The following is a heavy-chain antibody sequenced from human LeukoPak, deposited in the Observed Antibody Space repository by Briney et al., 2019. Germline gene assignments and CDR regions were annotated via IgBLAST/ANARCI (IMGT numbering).Heavy chain of an antibody. J-gene: IGHJ4*02. D-gene: IGHD3-16*01. Sequence: GRSLRLSCAASGFTFDDYAMHWVRQAPGKGLEWVSGISWNSGSIGYADSVKGRFTISRDNAKNSLYLQMNSLRAEDTAVYYCAKSPGGRHHNWGQGTLVTVSS. CDR2: ISWNSGSI. CDR1: GFTFDDYA. CDR3: AKSPGGRHHN. V-gene: IGHV3-9*01.